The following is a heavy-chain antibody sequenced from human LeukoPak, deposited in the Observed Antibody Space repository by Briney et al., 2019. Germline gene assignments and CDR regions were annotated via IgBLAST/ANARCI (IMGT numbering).Heavy chain of an antibody. Sequence: GGSLRLSCAASGFTFSSYAMSWVRQAPGKGLGWVSAISGSGGSTYYADSVKGRFTISRDNTKNTLYLQMNSLRAEDTAVYYCAKSSGSSGWYYWGQGTLATVSS. CDR3: AKSSGSSGWYY. D-gene: IGHD6-19*01. V-gene: IGHV3-23*01. CDR1: GFTFSSYA. J-gene: IGHJ4*02. CDR2: ISGSGGST.